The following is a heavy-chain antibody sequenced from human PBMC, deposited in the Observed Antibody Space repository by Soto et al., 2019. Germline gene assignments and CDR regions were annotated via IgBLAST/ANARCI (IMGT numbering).Heavy chain of an antibody. CDR1: GFTFSDSA. D-gene: IGHD2-15*01. J-gene: IGHJ6*03. V-gene: IGHV3-73*01. CDR3: TRHVDCSGGCCYSGYYYYMDV. Sequence: EVQLVESGGGFVQPGGSLKLSCAASGFTFSDSAMHWVRQASGKGLEWVGRIRSKPNTDATAYAASVKGRFTISRDDSKNTAYLQMNSLKTEDTAVYYCTRHVDCSGGCCYSGYYYYMDVWGKGTTVTVSS. CDR2: IRSKPNTDAT.